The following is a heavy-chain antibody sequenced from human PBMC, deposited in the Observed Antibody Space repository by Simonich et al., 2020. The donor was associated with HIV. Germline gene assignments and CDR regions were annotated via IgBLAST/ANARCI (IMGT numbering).Heavy chain of an antibody. V-gene: IGHV4-34*01. D-gene: IGHD3-3*01. CDR3: ARRDRELILYFDY. Sequence: QVQLQQWGAGLLKPSETLSLTCAVYGGSFSGYYWSWIRQPPGKGLEWIGEINHSGITNYKSSLKSRAPISVDKSKNQFSLKLSSVTAADTAIYYCARRDRELILYFDYWGQGNLVTVSS. CDR2: INHSGIT. J-gene: IGHJ4*02. CDR1: GGSFSGYY.